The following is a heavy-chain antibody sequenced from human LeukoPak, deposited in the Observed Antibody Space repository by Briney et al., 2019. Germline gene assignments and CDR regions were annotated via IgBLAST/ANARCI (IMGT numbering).Heavy chain of an antibody. CDR1: GXSISSYY. V-gene: IGHV4-59*01. J-gene: IGHJ4*02. D-gene: IGHD2-15*01. CDR3: ATRSTGVAATFDS. Sequence: PSETLSLTCSVSGXSISSYYWSWIRQPPGKGLEWIGYISYSGNTNYNPSLKSRVTISVDTSKNQFSLKLSSVTAADTAVYYCATRSTGVAATFDSWGQGALVTVSS. CDR2: ISYSGNT.